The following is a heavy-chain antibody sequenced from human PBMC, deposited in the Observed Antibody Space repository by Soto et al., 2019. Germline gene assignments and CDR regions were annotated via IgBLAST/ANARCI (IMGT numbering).Heavy chain of an antibody. CDR2: ISAYNGNT. J-gene: IGHJ4*02. CDR3: ARDRTSRDYGDYELSY. CDR1: GYTFTSYG. D-gene: IGHD4-17*01. V-gene: IGHV1-18*01. Sequence: ASVKVSCKASGYTFTSYGITWVRQAPGQGLEWMGWISAYNGNTNYAQKLQSRVTMTTEPSTNTAYMELRGLRSDDTAVYYCARDRTSRDYGDYELSYWGQGTLVTVAS.